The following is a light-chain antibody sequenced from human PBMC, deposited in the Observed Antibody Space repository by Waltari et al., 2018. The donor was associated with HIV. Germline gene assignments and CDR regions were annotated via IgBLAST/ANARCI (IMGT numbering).Light chain of an antibody. CDR1: SSDVGGYNY. V-gene: IGLV2-8*01. J-gene: IGLJ3*02. CDR3: SSYAGSIWV. CDR2: EVS. Sequence: QSALTQPPSASGSPGPSLTIPCTGTSSDVGGYNYVSWYQQHPGKAPKLMIYEVSKRPSGVPDRFSGSKSGNTASLTVSGLQAEDEADYYCSSYAGSIWVFGGGTKLTVL.